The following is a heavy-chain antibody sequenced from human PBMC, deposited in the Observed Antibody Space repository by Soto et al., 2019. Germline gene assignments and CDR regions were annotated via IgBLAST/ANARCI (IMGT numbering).Heavy chain of an antibody. J-gene: IGHJ4*02. Sequence: GGSLRLSCAASGFTVSSNYMSWVRHAPGKGLEWVSVIYSGGSTYYADSVKGRFTISRDNSKNTLYLQMNSLRAEDTAVYYCARGRGAAAGTKGGDYWGQGTLVTVSS. CDR2: IYSGGST. CDR3: ARGRGAAAGTKGGDY. CDR1: GFTVSSNY. V-gene: IGHV3-53*01. D-gene: IGHD6-13*01.